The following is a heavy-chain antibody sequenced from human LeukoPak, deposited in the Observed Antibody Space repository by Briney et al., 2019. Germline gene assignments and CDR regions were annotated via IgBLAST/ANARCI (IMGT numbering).Heavy chain of an antibody. V-gene: IGHV1-24*01. Sequence: ASVKVSCRVSGYTLTALSMHWVRQAPGKGLEWMGGFDPDTVETIYAQKFQGRVTMTEDTSTDTAYMDLSSLRSEDTAVYYCARAFRGSYYYFDYWGQGTLVTVSS. CDR1: GYTLTALS. J-gene: IGHJ4*02. CDR3: ARAFRGSYYYFDY. D-gene: IGHD1-26*01. CDR2: FDPDTVET.